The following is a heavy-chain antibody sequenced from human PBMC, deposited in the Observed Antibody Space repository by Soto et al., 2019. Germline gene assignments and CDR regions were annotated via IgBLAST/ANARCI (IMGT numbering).Heavy chain of an antibody. D-gene: IGHD2-21*02. CDR1: GGTFSSTA. CDR2: IIPKFKLA. J-gene: IGHJ4*02. CDR3: ATRAVTAFYLEY. Sequence: QVQLVQSGADVKKPGSSVKVSCKASGGTFSSTALSWVRQAPGQGLEWMGGIIPKFKLANYAQRFQGRATFTADESTSTAYMELSSLRSEDTAVYYCATRAVTAFYLEYWGQGNLVTVSS. V-gene: IGHV1-69*12.